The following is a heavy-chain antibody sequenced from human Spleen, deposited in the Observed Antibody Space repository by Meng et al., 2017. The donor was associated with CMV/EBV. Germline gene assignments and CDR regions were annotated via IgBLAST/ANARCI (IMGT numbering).Heavy chain of an antibody. Sequence: SVKVSCKASGGTFSSYTISWVRQAPGQGLEWMGRIIPILGIANYAQKFQGRVTITADKSTSTAYMELSSLRSEDTAVYYCARAQYQLAYYYYYGMDVWGQGTTVTVSS. J-gene: IGHJ6*02. CDR2: IIPILGIA. V-gene: IGHV1-69*02. CDR3: ARAQYQLAYYYYYGMDV. D-gene: IGHD2-2*01. CDR1: GGTFSSYT.